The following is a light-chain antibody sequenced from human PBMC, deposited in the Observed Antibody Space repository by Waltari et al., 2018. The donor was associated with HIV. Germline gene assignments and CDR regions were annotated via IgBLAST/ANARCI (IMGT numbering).Light chain of an antibody. V-gene: IGKV1-5*03. CDR1: QSISSW. CDR2: KAS. Sequence: DIQMTQSPSTLSASVGDRVTITCRASQSISSWLAWYQQKPGKAPKLLIYKASTLENVVPSRFSGSGSGTEFTLTISSLQPDDFATYYCQQYKSYALIFGGGTKVEIK. J-gene: IGKJ4*01. CDR3: QQYKSYALI.